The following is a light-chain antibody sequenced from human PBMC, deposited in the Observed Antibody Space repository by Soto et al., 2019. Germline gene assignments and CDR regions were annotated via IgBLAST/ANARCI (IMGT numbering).Light chain of an antibody. CDR3: QHYGSSPST. CDR2: AAS. V-gene: IGKV3-20*01. J-gene: IGKJ1*01. Sequence: EIVLTESPGTLSLSRGERATLSCGSSQSVSSNYLAWYQQKPGQAPRLLIYAASSRATGIPDRFSGSGSGTDFTLTISRLEPEDFAVYYCQHYGSSPSTFGRGTKVDIK. CDR1: QSVSSNY.